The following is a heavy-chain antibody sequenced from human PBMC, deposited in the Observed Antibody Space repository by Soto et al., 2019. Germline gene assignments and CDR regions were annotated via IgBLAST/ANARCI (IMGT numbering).Heavy chain of an antibody. V-gene: IGHV5-10-1*01. CDR3: GRSGGGGGYYYYGMDV. D-gene: IGHD3-3*01. CDR1: GYSFTSYW. J-gene: IGHJ6*02. Sequence: GESLKISCQSSGYSFTSYWISWVRQMPGKGLEWRGRIDPSDSYTNYSPSFQGHVTISDDKSISTAYLQWSSLKASDTAKYYCGRSGGGGGYYYYGMDVWGQGTTVTVSS. CDR2: IDPSDSYT.